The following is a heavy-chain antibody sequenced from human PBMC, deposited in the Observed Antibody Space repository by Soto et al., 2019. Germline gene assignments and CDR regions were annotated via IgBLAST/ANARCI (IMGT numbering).Heavy chain of an antibody. Sequence: QVQLVESGGGVVQPGRSLRLSCAASGFTFSSYAMHWVRQAPGKGLEWVAVISYDGSDKYYADSVKGRFTISRDNSKNTLYLQMNSLRAEDTAIYYCAKQAIRTNSWIDYWGQGTLVTVSS. CDR1: GFTFSSYA. CDR2: ISYDGSDK. D-gene: IGHD6-13*01. J-gene: IGHJ4*02. V-gene: IGHV3-30*18. CDR3: AKQAIRTNSWIDY.